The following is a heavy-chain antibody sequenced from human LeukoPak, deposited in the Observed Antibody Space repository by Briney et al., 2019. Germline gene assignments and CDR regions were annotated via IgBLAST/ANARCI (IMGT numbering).Heavy chain of an antibody. Sequence: PSETLSLTCVVYGGSFSGYYWSWIRQPPGKGLEWIGEINHSGSTNYNPSLKSRITMSVDTSKNQFSLKLSSVTAADTAVYYCARHRAGFISMVRGSNWIDPWGQGTLVTVSS. CDR3: ARHRAGFISMVRGSNWIDP. D-gene: IGHD3-10*01. CDR2: INHSGST. CDR1: GGSFSGYY. V-gene: IGHV4-34*01. J-gene: IGHJ5*02.